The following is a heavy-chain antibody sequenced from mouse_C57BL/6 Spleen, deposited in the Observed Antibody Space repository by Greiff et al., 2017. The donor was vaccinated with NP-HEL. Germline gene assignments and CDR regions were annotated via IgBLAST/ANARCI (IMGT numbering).Heavy chain of an antibody. V-gene: IGHV1-55*01. J-gene: IGHJ1*03. CDR1: GYTFTSYW. CDR2: IYPGSGST. Sequence: QVHVKQSGAELVKPGASVKMSCKASGYTFTSYWITWVKQRPGQGLEWIGDIYPGSGSTNYNEKFKSKATLTVDTSSSTAYMQLSSLTSEDSAVYYCARWSNFWYFDVWGTGTTVTVSS. D-gene: IGHD2-5*01. CDR3: ARWSNFWYFDV.